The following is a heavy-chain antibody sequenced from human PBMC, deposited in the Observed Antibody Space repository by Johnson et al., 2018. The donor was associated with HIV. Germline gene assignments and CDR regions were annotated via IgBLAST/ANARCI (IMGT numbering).Heavy chain of an antibody. D-gene: IGHD2-15*01. CDR1: GFTFSDYY. CDR2: ISSSGTTM. V-gene: IGHV3-11*04. CDR3: ARPTGWLRAFDI. Sequence: QVQLVESGGGLVKPGGSLRLSCAASGFTFSDYYMNWIRQAPGKGLEWVSYISSSGTTMYYSDSVKGRFTISRDHANNSLHLQMNRLRAEDTAVYYCARPTGWLRAFDIWGQGTMVTVSS. J-gene: IGHJ3*02.